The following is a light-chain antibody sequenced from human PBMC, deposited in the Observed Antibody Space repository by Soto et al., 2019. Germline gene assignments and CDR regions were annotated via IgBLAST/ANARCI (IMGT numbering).Light chain of an antibody. Sequence: EIVLTQTPGTLSLSPGERATLSCRASQSLSSSYLAWYQQKPGQAPRLLIYDASSRATGIPARFSGSGSGTDFTLTISSLEPEDFAVYYCQQRSNWPLTFGGGTKVEIK. J-gene: IGKJ4*01. CDR3: QQRSNWPLT. CDR1: QSLSSSY. V-gene: IGKV3D-20*02. CDR2: DAS.